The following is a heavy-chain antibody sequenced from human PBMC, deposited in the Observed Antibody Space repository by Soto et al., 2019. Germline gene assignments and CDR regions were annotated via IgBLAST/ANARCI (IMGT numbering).Heavy chain of an antibody. CDR1: GGTFSSYP. Sequence: SVKVSCKASGGTFSSYPISWVRQAPGQGLEWMGGISLIFGTVNYAQKFQGRVTITADESTSAAYMELSSLRPEDTAVYYCARVGRSIVVVVAAKYENNWFDPWGQGALVTVSS. D-gene: IGHD2-15*01. CDR3: ARVGRSIVVVVAAKYENNWFDP. V-gene: IGHV1-69*13. CDR2: ISLIFGTV. J-gene: IGHJ5*02.